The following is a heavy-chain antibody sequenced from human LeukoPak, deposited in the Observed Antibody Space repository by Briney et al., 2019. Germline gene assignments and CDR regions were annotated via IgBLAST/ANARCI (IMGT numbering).Heavy chain of an antibody. Sequence: ASVKVSCKASGYTFTSYGISWVRQAPGQGLERMGWISAYNGNTNYAQKLQGRVTMTTDTSTSTAYMELRSLRSDDTAVYYCARAAQWRENYYFDYWGQGTLVTVSS. J-gene: IGHJ4*02. D-gene: IGHD6-19*01. CDR2: ISAYNGNT. CDR1: GYTFTSYG. V-gene: IGHV1-18*01. CDR3: ARAAQWRENYYFDY.